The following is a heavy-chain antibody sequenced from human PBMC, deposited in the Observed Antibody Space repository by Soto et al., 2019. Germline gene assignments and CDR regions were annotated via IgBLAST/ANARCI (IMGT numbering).Heavy chain of an antibody. CDR1: GGTFSSYA. D-gene: IGHD6-19*01. CDR2: IIPIFGTA. J-gene: IGHJ4*02. Sequence: SVKVSCKASGGTFSSYAISWVRQAPGQGLEWMGGIIPIFGTANYAQKFQGRVTITADESTSTAYMELSSLRSEDTAVYYCAREPGYSSGWPYRTYYFDYWGQGTLVTVSS. CDR3: AREPGYSSGWPYRTYYFDY. V-gene: IGHV1-69*13.